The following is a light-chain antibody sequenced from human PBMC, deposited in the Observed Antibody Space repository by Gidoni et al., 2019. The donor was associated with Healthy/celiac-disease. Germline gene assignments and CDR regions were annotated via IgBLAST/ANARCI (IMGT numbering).Light chain of an antibody. J-gene: IGKJ1*01. CDR1: QSISSY. Sequence: DIQMTQSPSSLSASVGDRVTITCRASQSISSYLNWYQQKPGKAPKLLIYAASSLQSGVPSRFSGSGSGTDFPLTISSLQPEDFATYYCQQSYSTPPETFGQXTKVEIK. CDR3: QQSYSTPPET. CDR2: AAS. V-gene: IGKV1-39*01.